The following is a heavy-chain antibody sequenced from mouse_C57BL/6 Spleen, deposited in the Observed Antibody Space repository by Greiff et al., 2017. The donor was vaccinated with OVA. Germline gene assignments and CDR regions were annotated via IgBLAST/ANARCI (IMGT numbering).Heavy chain of an antibody. CDR1: GFNFSNYW. V-gene: IGHV6-3*01. CDR2: ISLKSDNYAT. D-gene: IGHD1-1*01. Sequence: EVKLQESGGGLVQPGGSMKLSCVASGFNFSNYWMNWVRQSPEKGLEWVAQISLKSDNYATHYAESGKGRFTIYRDDSKSSVYLQMNNLRAEDTGIYYCTKYYGSSYPCAYWGQGTLVTVSA. J-gene: IGHJ3*01. CDR3: TKYYGSSYPCAY.